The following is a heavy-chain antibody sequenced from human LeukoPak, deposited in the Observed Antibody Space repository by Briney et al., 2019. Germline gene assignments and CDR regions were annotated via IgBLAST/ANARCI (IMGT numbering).Heavy chain of an antibody. CDR1: GFSFSTYG. J-gene: IGHJ4*02. CDR2: ISYDGSNK. CDR3: AKDQGLEGATPDYFDY. D-gene: IGHD1-26*01. Sequence: GGSLRLSCAASGFSFSTYGIHWVRQAPGKGLEWVAVISYDGSNKYYADSVKGRFTISRDNSKNTLYLQMNSLRAEDTAVYYCAKDQGLEGATPDYFDYWGQGTLVTVSS. V-gene: IGHV3-30*18.